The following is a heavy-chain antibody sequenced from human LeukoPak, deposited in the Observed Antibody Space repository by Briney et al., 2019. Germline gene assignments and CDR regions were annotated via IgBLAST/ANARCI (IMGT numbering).Heavy chain of an antibody. CDR2: IKQDGSEK. CDR3: ARDGPYSSSATHPP. V-gene: IGHV3-7*03. Sequence: GGSLRLSCAASGVTFSRYAMGWVRQAPGKGLEWVANIKQDGSEKYYLGSVKGRFTISRDNAKSSLYLQMDSLRAEDTAVYYCARDGPYSSSATHPPWGQGTLVTVSS. J-gene: IGHJ5*02. CDR1: GVTFSRYA. D-gene: IGHD6-6*01.